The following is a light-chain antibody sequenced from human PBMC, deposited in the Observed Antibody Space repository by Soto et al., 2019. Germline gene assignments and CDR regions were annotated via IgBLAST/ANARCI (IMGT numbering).Light chain of an antibody. CDR2: KAS. Sequence: DIQMTQSPSTLSASVGDRVTITCRASQSISSWLAWYQQKPGKAPKLLIYKASSLESGVPSRFSGSGSGTEFTLTISSLQPDDFATDYCQQYNSIGTFGQGTKVEIK. CDR3: QQYNSIGT. CDR1: QSISSW. J-gene: IGKJ1*01. V-gene: IGKV1-5*03.